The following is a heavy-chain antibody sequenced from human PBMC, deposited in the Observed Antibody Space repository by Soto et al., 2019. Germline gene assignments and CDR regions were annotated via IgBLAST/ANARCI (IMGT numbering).Heavy chain of an antibody. J-gene: IGHJ4*02. V-gene: IGHV3-23*01. Sequence: EVQLLESGGASVQPGGSLRLSCVVSGFNFKAYAMGWVRQAPGKGLEWVSSITATDGNTYYADSVRGRFTISRDNSRNSLFLQMNGLRPEDSALYYCAQDEGTSSTVFDYWGQGTLVTVSS. CDR3: AQDEGTSSTVFDY. D-gene: IGHD6-6*01. CDR2: ITATDGNT. CDR1: GFNFKAYA.